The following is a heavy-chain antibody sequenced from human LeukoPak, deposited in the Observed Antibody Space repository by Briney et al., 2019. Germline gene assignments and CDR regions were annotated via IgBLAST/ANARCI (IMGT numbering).Heavy chain of an antibody. J-gene: IGHJ4*02. CDR2: IWYDGSNK. CDR1: GFTFSSYG. D-gene: IGHD6-13*01. Sequence: PGRSLRLSCAASGFTFSSYGMHWARQAPGKGLEWVAVIWYDGSNKYYADSVKGRFTISRDNSKNTLYLQMNSLRAEDTAVYYCAKDSSSWYGYFDYWGQGTLVTVSS. CDR3: AKDSSSWYGYFDY. V-gene: IGHV3-33*06.